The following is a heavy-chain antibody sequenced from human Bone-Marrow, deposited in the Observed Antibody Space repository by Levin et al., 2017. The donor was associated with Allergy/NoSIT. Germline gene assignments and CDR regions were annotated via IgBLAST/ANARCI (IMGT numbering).Heavy chain of an antibody. CDR3: ASLGDYIWGSYRPFDY. Sequence: PGGSLRLSCAVSGFTFSNYWMHWVRQAPGKGLVWVSLINSDGSSTIYADSVKGRFTISRDNAKNTLYLQMNTLRAEDTAVYYCASLGDYIWGSYRPFDYWGQGTLVTVSS. CDR1: GFTFSNYW. V-gene: IGHV3-74*01. J-gene: IGHJ4*02. D-gene: IGHD3-16*02. CDR2: INSDGSST.